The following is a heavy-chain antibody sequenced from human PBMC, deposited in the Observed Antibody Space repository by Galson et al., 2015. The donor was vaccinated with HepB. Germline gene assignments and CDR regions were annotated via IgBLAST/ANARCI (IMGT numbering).Heavy chain of an antibody. D-gene: IGHD3-10*01. V-gene: IGHV6-1*01. CDR1: GDSVSSNSAA. CDR2: TYYRSKWYN. J-gene: IGHJ6*02. Sequence: CAISGDSVSSNSAAWNWIRQSPSRGLEWLGRTYYRSKWYNDYAVSVKSRITINPDISKNQFSLQLNSVTPEDTAVYYCARVYYGSGSHGGGMDVWGQGTTVTVSS. CDR3: ARVYYGSGSHGGGMDV.